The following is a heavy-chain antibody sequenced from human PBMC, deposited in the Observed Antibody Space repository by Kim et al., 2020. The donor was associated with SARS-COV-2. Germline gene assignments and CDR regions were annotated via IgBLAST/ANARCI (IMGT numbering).Heavy chain of an antibody. J-gene: IGHJ3*02. D-gene: IGHD5-18*01. CDR2: IYPGDSDT. V-gene: IGHV5-51*01. Sequence: GESLKISCKGSGYSFTSYWIGWVRQMPGKGLEWMGIIYPGDSDTRYSPSFQGQVTISADKSISTAYLQWSSLKASDTAMYYCARRKGIQLEGMDAFDIWGQGTMVTVSS. CDR1: GYSFTSYW. CDR3: ARRKGIQLEGMDAFDI.